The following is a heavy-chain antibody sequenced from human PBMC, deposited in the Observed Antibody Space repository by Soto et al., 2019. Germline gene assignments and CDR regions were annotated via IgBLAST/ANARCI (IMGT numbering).Heavy chain of an antibody. CDR2: INHSGST. CDR1: GGSISSGDYY. V-gene: IGHV4-39*07. Sequence: SETLSLTCTVSGGSISSGDYYWSWIRQPPGTGLEWIGEINHSGSTNYNPSLKSRVTISVDTSKDQFSLKLTSVTAADTAVYYCARDKITGLFDYWGQGTLVTVSS. D-gene: IGHD2-8*02. J-gene: IGHJ4*02. CDR3: ARDKITGLFDY.